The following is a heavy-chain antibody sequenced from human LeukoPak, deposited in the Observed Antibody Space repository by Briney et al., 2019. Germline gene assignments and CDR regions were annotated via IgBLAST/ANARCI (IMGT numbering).Heavy chain of an antibody. CDR1: GFTFSNGW. CDR2: IKSKRDGGTT. J-gene: IGHJ4*02. CDR3: TTEYYYDSSGLFDY. Sequence: GGSLRLSCAVSGFTFSNGWMSWVRQAPGKGLEWVGRIKSKRDGGTTDYAAPVNGRFTISRDDSKNTLYLQMNSLKTEDTAVYYRTTEYYYDSSGLFDYWGQGTLVTVSS. D-gene: IGHD3-22*01. V-gene: IGHV3-15*01.